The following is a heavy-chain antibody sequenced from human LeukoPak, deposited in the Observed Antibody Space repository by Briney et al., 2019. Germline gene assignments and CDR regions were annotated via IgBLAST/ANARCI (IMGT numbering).Heavy chain of an antibody. V-gene: IGHV4-39*01. D-gene: IGHD3-22*01. J-gene: IGHJ4*02. Sequence: SETLSLTCTVSGGSISSSSYYWGWIRQPPGKGLEWIGSIYYSGSTYYNPSPKSRVTISVDTSKNQFSLKLSSVTAADTAVYYCARYYDSSGLDYWGQGTLVTVSS. CDR1: GGSISSSSYY. CDR3: ARYYDSSGLDY. CDR2: IYYSGST.